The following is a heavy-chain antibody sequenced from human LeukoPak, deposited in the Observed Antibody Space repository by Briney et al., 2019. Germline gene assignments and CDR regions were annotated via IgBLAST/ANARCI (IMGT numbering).Heavy chain of an antibody. CDR1: GYSFPSYW. CDR2: IYPGDSDT. Sequence: NAGESLKISCKGSGYSFPSYWIGWVRQMPGKGLEWMGIIYPGDSDTRYSPSFQGQVTISADKSISTAYLQWSSLKASDTAMYYCARQEGGLVGATPTTFDYWGQGTLVTVSS. J-gene: IGHJ4*02. D-gene: IGHD1-26*01. V-gene: IGHV5-51*01. CDR3: ARQEGGLVGATPTTFDY.